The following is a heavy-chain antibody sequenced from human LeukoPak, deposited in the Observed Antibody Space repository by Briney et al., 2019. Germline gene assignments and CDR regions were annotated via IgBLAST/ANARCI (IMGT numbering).Heavy chain of an antibody. V-gene: IGHV4-34*01. D-gene: IGHD6-19*01. J-gene: IGHJ5*02. CDR2: INHSGST. CDR3: ATRTKYSSGWYWFDP. CDR1: GGSFSGYY. Sequence: PSETLSLTCAVYGGSFSGYYWSWIRQPPGKGLEWIGEINHSGSTNYNPSLKSRVTISVDTSKNQFSLKLSSVTAADTAVYYCATRTKYSSGWYWFDPWGQGTLVTVPS.